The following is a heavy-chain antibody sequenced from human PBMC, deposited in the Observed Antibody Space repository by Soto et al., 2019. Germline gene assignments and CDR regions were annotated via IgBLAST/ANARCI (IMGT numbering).Heavy chain of an antibody. Sequence: GRGLEWIGWIYYSGTTNYNPSLKSRVTISVDTSKNQFSLKLSSVTAADTAVYYCARSHTYCSSTSCYWGYYYYYLHVWGTGTPVTVS. D-gene: IGHD2-2*01. CDR2: IYYSGTT. CDR3: ARSHTYCSSTSCYWGYYYYYLHV. V-gene: IGHV4-59*12. J-gene: IGHJ6*03.